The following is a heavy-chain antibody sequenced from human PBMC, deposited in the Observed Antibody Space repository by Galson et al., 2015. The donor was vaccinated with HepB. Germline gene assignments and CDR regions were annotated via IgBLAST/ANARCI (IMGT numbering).Heavy chain of an antibody. CDR2: IFSNDEK. V-gene: IGHV2-26*01. CDR1: GFSLSTSGVG. Sequence: PALVTPTQTLTLTCTFSGFSLSTSGVGVGWLRQPPGKALEWLAHIFSNDEKSYSTSLKSRLTISKDTSKSQVVLTMTNMDPVDTATYYCARIWDTMVRGVLWGQGTTVTVSS. CDR3: ARIWDTMVRGVL. D-gene: IGHD3-10*01. J-gene: IGHJ6*02.